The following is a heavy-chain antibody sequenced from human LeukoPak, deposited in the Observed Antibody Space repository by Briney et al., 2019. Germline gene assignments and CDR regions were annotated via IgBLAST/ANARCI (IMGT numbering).Heavy chain of an antibody. D-gene: IGHD6-13*01. J-gene: IGHJ4*02. CDR1: GGSVSSGRYY. V-gene: IGHV4-61*01. Sequence: SETLSLTCTVSGGSVSSGRYYLSWIRQPPGQGLDWIGYIYYSGSTNYNPSLKSRVTISIDTSKNQFSLKLSSVTAADTAVYYCARQYSSSWFSYFHYWGQGTLVTVSS. CDR2: IYYSGST. CDR3: ARQYSSSWFSYFHY.